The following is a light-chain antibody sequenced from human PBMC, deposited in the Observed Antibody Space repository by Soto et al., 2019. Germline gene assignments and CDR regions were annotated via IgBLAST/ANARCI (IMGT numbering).Light chain of an antibody. CDR3: SSYGGFNNVL. Sequence: QSVLTQPPSASGSPGQSVTISCTVAGTDVGQYNYVSWYQQHPGKAPKLLIHHVSRRPSGVPARFSGSKSGNPASLTVSGLQTEDEADYYCSSYGGFNNVLFGGGTQLTVL. CDR1: GTDVGQYNY. V-gene: IGLV2-8*01. CDR2: HVS. J-gene: IGLJ2*01.